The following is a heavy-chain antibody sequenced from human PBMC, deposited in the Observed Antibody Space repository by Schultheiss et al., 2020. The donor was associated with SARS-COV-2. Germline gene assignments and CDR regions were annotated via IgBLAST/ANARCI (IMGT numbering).Heavy chain of an antibody. D-gene: IGHD2-21*01. CDR1: GFTFSSYA. CDR3: ARLIVVEYFDY. Sequence: GESLKISCAASGFTFSSYAMHWVRQAPGKGLEWVAVISYDGSNKYYADSVKGRFTISRDNSKNTLYLQMNSLRAEDTAVYYCARLIVVEYFDYWGQGTLVTVSS. J-gene: IGHJ4*02. CDR2: ISYDGSNK. V-gene: IGHV3-30-3*01.